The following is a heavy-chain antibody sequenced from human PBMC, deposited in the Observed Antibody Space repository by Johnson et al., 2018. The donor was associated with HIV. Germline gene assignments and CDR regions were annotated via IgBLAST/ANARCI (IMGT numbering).Heavy chain of an antibody. CDR1: EFTFSAFG. J-gene: IGHJ3*02. CDR2: ISYDGSKK. D-gene: IGHD5-24*01. CDR3: AREMAWEDAFDI. V-gene: IGHV3-30*03. Sequence: QVQLVESGGGVVQPGRSLRLSCAASEFTFSAFGMHWVRQAPGKGLEWVAVISYDGSKKYYADSVKGRFTISRDNAKNSLYLQMNSLRAEDTAVFYCAREMAWEDAFDIWGQGTMVTVSS.